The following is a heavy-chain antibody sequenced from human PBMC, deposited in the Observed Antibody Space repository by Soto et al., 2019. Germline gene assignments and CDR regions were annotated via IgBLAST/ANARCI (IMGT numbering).Heavy chain of an antibody. J-gene: IGHJ5*02. CDR2: IHPSVST. Sequence: SETLSLTCAVYGGSFSDYYWSWIRQPPGKGLEWVGEIHPSVSTNYNPSLKSRVIISVDTSKNQFSLKLNSVTAADTAVYYCARSSGSWPHRGFDPWDQGTQGTVSS. CDR3: ARSSGSWPHRGFDP. D-gene: IGHD6-13*01. V-gene: IGHV4-34*01. CDR1: GGSFSDYY.